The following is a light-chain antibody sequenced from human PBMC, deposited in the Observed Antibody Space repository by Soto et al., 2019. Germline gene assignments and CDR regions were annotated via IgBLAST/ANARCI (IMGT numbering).Light chain of an antibody. Sequence: EIVLTQSPGTLSLSPGERATLSCRASQSVSSSYLAWYQQKPGQAPRLLIYGASSRATGIPDRFSGSGSGTEFTLTISRLEPVDFAVYYCQQYGSSFRTFGQGTKVEIK. V-gene: IGKV3-20*01. CDR2: GAS. CDR1: QSVSSSY. CDR3: QQYGSSFRT. J-gene: IGKJ1*01.